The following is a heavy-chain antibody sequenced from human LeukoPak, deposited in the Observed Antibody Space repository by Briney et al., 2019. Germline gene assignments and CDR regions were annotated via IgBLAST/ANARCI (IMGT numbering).Heavy chain of an antibody. Sequence: GGSLRLSCAASGFTVSSNYMSWVRQAPGKGLEWVSAISGSGGSTYYADSVKGRFTISRDNSKNTLYLQMNSLRAEDTAVYYCAKDLGYSSALDYWGQGTLVTVSS. CDR2: ISGSGGST. D-gene: IGHD6-19*01. V-gene: IGHV3-23*01. CDR1: GFTVSSNY. J-gene: IGHJ4*02. CDR3: AKDLGYSSALDY.